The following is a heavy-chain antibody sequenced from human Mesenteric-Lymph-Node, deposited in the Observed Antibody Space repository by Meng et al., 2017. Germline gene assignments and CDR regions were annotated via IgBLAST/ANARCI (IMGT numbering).Heavy chain of an antibody. CDR2: ISGSGGST. CDR1: GFTFSSYS. D-gene: IGHD4-17*01. Sequence: GESLKISCAASGFTFSSYSMNWVRQAPGKGLEWVSAISGSGGSTYYADSVKGRFTISRDNSKNTLYLQMNSLRAEDTAVYYCAKVTVTTLEPNDAFDIWGQGTMVTVSS. V-gene: IGHV3-23*01. J-gene: IGHJ3*02. CDR3: AKVTVTTLEPNDAFDI.